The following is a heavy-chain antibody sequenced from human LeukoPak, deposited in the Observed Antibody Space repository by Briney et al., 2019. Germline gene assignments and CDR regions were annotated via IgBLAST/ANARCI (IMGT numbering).Heavy chain of an antibody. Sequence: PGGSLRLSCAASGFTVSSNYMTWVRQTPGKGLEWVSVIYSGGSTYYADSVKGRFTISRDNSKNTLYLQMNSLRVEDTAAYYCARVGEGAAKDWGQGTLVTVSS. CDR3: ARVGEGAAKD. V-gene: IGHV3-53*01. D-gene: IGHD1-26*01. CDR2: IYSGGST. CDR1: GFTVSSNY. J-gene: IGHJ4*02.